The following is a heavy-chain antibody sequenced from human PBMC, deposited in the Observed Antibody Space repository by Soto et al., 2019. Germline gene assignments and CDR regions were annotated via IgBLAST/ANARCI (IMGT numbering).Heavy chain of an antibody. Sequence: QVQLVESGGGVVQPGRSLRLSCVASGFNLRSYGMHWFRQAPCKGPEWVAVSWYDGRNDKYADSVKWRFTISRHDSRNTLYLQMNSLRAEDTAVYYCARVYSHCEWELPGFWGQGTRVTGSS. CDR1: GFNLRSYG. V-gene: IGHV3-33*01. CDR3: ARVYSHCEWELPGF. CDR2: SWYDGRND. D-gene: IGHD1-26*01. J-gene: IGHJ4*02.